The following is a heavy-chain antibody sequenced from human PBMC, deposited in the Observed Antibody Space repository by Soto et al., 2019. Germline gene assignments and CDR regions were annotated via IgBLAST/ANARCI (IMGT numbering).Heavy chain of an antibody. Sequence: SETLSLTCTVSGGSISSYYWSWIRQPPGKGLEWIGYIYYSGSTNYNPSLKSRVTISVDTSKNQFSLKLSSVTAADTAVYYCARDNGYSYGYTLDHWGQGTLFT. J-gene: IGHJ4*02. CDR3: ARDNGYSYGYTLDH. V-gene: IGHV4-59*01. D-gene: IGHD5-18*01. CDR1: GGSISSYY. CDR2: IYYSGST.